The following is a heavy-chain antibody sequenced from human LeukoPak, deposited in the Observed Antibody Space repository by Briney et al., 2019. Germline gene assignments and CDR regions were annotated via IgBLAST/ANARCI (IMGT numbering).Heavy chain of an antibody. J-gene: IGHJ5*01. V-gene: IGHV1-2*02. CDR2: INPRSGGT. D-gene: IGHD2/OR15-2a*01. Sequence: ASVKVSCKASGYTFSDYFMHWVRQAPGQGPEWMGWINPRSGGTHYAQKFQGRVTMTRDRSLSTAYMELRRLTFDDTAVYFCARVQAKLFYDASGHHDSWGQGTLVTVSA. CDR3: ARVQAKLFYDASGHHDS. CDR1: GYTFSDYF.